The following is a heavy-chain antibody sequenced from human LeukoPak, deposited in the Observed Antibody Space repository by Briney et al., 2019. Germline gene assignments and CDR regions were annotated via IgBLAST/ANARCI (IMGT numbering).Heavy chain of an antibody. Sequence: ASVKVSCKASGYTFTNYGISWVRQAPGQGLEWMGWISVYNGNTNYAENLQGRVTVTTDTSTNTAYVELRSLRSDDTAVYYCARDLRSGSYPPPFDYWGQGTLVTVSS. J-gene: IGHJ4*02. CDR3: ARDLRSGSYPPPFDY. CDR1: GYTFTNYG. D-gene: IGHD6-19*01. V-gene: IGHV1-18*04. CDR2: ISVYNGNT.